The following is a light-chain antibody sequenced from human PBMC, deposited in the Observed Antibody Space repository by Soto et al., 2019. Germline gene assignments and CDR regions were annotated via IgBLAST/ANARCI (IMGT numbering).Light chain of an antibody. CDR2: EVR. CDR3: SSYTNTYVDV. V-gene: IGLV2-14*01. CDR1: SRDIGYYNY. J-gene: IGLJ1*01. Sequence: QSVLTQPASVSGSRGQSITLSCTGTSRDIGYYNYVSWYQQHPGEATKPIIYEVRNRRSGGSTRFSGSKSGNTASLIISGLQAEDEADYFCSSYTNTYVDVFGTGTKVTVL.